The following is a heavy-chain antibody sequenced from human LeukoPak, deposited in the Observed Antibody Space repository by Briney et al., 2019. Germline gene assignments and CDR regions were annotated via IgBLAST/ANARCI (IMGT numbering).Heavy chain of an antibody. D-gene: IGHD3-22*01. J-gene: IGHJ4*02. CDR3: ATGPRADYYDSSGYYPFDY. CDR1: GYTLTELS. CDR2: FDPEDGET. V-gene: IGHV1-24*01. Sequence: GASVKVSCKVSGYTLTELSMHWVRQAPGQGLEWMGGFDPEDGETIYAQKFQGRVTMTEDTSTDTAYMELSSLRSEDTAVYYCATGPRADYYDSSGYYPFDYWGQGTLVTVSS.